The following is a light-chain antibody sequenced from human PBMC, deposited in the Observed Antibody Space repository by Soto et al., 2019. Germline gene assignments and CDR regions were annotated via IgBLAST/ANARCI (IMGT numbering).Light chain of an antibody. CDR2: GNS. CDR3: QSYDSTLSARYV. Sequence: QLVLTQPPSVSGAPGQRVTISCTGSSSNIGAHYDVHWYQQLPGTAPKLLIYGNSNRPSGVPDRFSGSKSGTSASLAITGLQAEDEADYYCQSYDSTLSARYVFGTGTKLTVL. V-gene: IGLV1-40*01. J-gene: IGLJ1*01. CDR1: SSNIGAHYD.